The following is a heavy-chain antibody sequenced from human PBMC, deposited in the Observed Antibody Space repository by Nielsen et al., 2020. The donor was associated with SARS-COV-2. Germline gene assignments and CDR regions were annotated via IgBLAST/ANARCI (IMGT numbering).Heavy chain of an antibody. J-gene: IGHJ4*02. CDR1: GLTVSSNY. V-gene: IGHV3-53*01. CDR3: AGVSRDYYYGGFDS. CDR2: LYSAGNT. D-gene: IGHD3-22*01. Sequence: LSLTCAASGLTVSSNYMTWVRRAPGKGLEWVSVLYSAGNTYYTDSVQGRFTISRDNSENTLYLQMNSLRAEDTAVYYCAGVSRDYYYGGFDSWGQGTLVTVSS.